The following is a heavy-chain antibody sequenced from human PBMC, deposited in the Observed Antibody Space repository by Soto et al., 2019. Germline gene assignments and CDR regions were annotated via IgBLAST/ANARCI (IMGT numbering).Heavy chain of an antibody. J-gene: IGHJ4*02. V-gene: IGHV4-59*01. D-gene: IGHD3-22*01. CDR2: IYYSGST. CDR3: ARDMIGDYFDY. CDR1: GGSISSYY. Sequence: SETLSLTCTVSGGSISSYYWSWIRQPPGKGLEWIGYIYYSGSTNYNPSLKSRVTISVDTSKNQFSLKLSSVTAADTAVYYCARDMIGDYFDYWGQGTLVTVSS.